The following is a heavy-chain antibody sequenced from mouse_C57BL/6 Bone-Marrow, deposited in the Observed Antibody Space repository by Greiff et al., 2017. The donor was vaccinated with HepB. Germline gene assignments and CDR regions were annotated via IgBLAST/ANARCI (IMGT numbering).Heavy chain of an antibody. CDR1: GYTFTSYW. CDR2: IHPNSGIT. V-gene: IGHV1-64*01. D-gene: IGHD1-1*01. J-gene: IGHJ4*01. CDR3: ARGITTVVATDYYAMDY. Sequence: VQLQQPGAELVKPGASVKLSCKASGYTFTSYWMHWVKQRPGQGLEWIGMIHPNSGITNYNEKFKSKATLTVDKSSSTAYMQLSSLTSEDSAVYYCARGITTVVATDYYAMDYWGQGTSVTVSS.